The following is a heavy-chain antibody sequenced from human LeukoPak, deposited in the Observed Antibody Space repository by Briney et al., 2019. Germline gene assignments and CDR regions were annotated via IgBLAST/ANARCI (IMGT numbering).Heavy chain of an antibody. J-gene: IGHJ5*02. D-gene: IGHD6-19*01. V-gene: IGHV4-31*03. Sequence: PSQTLSLTCTVSGXSISSGGYYWSWIRQHPGKGLEWIGYIYYSGSTYYNPSLKSRVTISADTSKNQFSLKLSSVTAADTAVYYCARERYSSGWYYNWFDPWGQGTLVTVSS. CDR2: IYYSGST. CDR1: GXSISSGGYY. CDR3: ARERYSSGWYYNWFDP.